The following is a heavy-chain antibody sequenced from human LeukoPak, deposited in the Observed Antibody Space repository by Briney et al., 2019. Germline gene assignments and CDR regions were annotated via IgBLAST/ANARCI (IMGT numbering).Heavy chain of an antibody. CDR1: GFAFSDYA. D-gene: IGHD3-10*01. CDR2: ISGSGGST. Sequence: GGSLRLSCAASGFAFSDYAMGWVRQAPGKGLEWVSAISGSGGSTYYADSVKGRFTISRDNSKNTLFLQMNSLRAEDTAVYYCAKTITMVAAYYYGMDVWGQGTTVTVSS. V-gene: IGHV3-23*01. J-gene: IGHJ6*02. CDR3: AKTITMVAAYYYGMDV.